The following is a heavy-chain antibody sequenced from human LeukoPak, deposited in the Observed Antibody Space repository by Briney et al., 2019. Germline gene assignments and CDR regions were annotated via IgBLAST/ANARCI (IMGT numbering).Heavy chain of an antibody. J-gene: IGHJ4*02. Sequence: GGSLRLSCAASGFTFSSYSMNWVRQAPGKGLKWVSSISSSSSYIYYADSVKGRFTISRDNAKNSLYLQMNSLRAEDTAVYYCARVAGSWYAWGFDYWGQGTLVTVSS. D-gene: IGHD6-13*01. CDR1: GFTFSSYS. V-gene: IGHV3-21*01. CDR3: ARVAGSWYAWGFDY. CDR2: ISSSSSYI.